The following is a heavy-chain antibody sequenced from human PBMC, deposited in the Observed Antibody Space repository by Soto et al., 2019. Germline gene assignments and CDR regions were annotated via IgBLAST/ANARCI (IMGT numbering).Heavy chain of an antibody. CDR1: GGSISSGGYY. D-gene: IGHD4-4*01. Sequence: SETLSLTCPVSGGSISSGGYYWSWLRQPPGKGLEWIGYIYYSGSTYYNPSLKSRVTISVDTSKNQFSLKLSSVTAADTAVYYCARADYRERGSFDYWGQGTLVTVSS. CDR3: ARADYRERGSFDY. J-gene: IGHJ4*02. V-gene: IGHV4-30-4*01. CDR2: IYYSGST.